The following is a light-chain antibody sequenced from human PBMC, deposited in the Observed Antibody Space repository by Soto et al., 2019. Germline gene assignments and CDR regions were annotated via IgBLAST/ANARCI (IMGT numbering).Light chain of an antibody. V-gene: IGLV2-23*02. CDR2: EVN. CDR1: SSDVGSYNL. J-gene: IGLJ3*02. CDR3: CSYAGSSTWV. Sequence: QSVLTQPASVSGSPGQSITISCTGTSSDVGSYNLVSWYQHHPGKAPKLMIYEVNKRPSGVSNRFSGSKSGNTASLTISGLLAEDEADYYCCSYAGSSTWVFGGGTKVTVL.